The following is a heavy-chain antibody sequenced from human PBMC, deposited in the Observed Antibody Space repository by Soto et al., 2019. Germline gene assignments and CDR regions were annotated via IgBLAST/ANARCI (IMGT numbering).Heavy chain of an antibody. V-gene: IGHV4-38-2*02. CDR2: IYHGGTT. D-gene: IGHD6-19*01. Sequence: SETLSLTCTVSGDSISSGSYWGWIRQPPGEGPEWIASIYHGGTTFYNPSLKSRISISVDTSKNQFSLRLTSVTAADAATYYCARVHVMVVAGSTFDYWGPGTLVTVSS. CDR3: ARVHVMVVAGSTFDY. J-gene: IGHJ4*03. CDR1: GDSISSGSY.